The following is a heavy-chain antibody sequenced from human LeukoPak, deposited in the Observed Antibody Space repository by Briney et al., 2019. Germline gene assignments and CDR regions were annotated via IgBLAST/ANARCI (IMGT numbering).Heavy chain of an antibody. CDR3: ARHQCSGTRCYNFYFYGMDV. Sequence: SETLSLTCTVSGGSISSSSYYWGWIRQPPGKGLEWIGSIYYSGSTYYNPSLKSRVTISVDTSKNQFSLKLSSMTAADTAVYYCARHQCSGTRCYNFYFYGMDVWGQGTTVTVSS. V-gene: IGHV4-39*01. D-gene: IGHD2-2*02. CDR2: IYYSGST. J-gene: IGHJ6*02. CDR1: GGSISSSSYY.